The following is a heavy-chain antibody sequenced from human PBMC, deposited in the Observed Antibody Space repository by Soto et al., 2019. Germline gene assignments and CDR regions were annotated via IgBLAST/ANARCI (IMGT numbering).Heavy chain of an antibody. CDR3: ARDSSRSRYYYYGMDV. V-gene: IGHV1-46*01. Sequence: ASVKVSCKASGYTFTSYYMHWVRQAPGQGLEWMGIINPSGGSTSYAQKFQGRVTMTRDTSTSTVYMELSSLRSEDTAVYYCARDSSRSRYYYYGMDVWGQGTTVTVSS. J-gene: IGHJ6*02. CDR1: GYTFTSYY. CDR2: INPSGGST. D-gene: IGHD6-13*01.